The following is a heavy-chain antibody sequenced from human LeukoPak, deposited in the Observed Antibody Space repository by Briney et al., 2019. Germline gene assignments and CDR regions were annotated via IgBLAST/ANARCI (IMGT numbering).Heavy chain of an antibody. CDR3: ARGGSFYWNPRY. V-gene: IGHV3-53*01. D-gene: IGHD1-1*01. CDR2: LYTDDTT. CDR1: DFSVSAFY. J-gene: IGHJ4*02. Sequence: PGGSLILSCVASDFSVSAFYMSWVRQAPGKGLEWISLLYTDDTTYYADSVEGRFTISRDDSKNIIYLQMNSLRVEDTAIYYCARGGSFYWNPRYWGQGTLVTVSS.